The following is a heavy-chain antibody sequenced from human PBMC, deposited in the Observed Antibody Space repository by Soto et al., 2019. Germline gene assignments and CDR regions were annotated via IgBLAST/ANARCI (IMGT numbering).Heavy chain of an antibody. CDR3: AKDRRYSSGQSTYFDY. V-gene: IGHV3-23*01. D-gene: IGHD6-19*01. Sequence: PGGSLRLSCAASGFTFSSYAMSWVRQAPGKGLEWVSAISGSGGSTYYADSVKGRFTISRDNSRNTLYLQMNSLRAEDTAVYYCAKDRRYSSGQSTYFDYWGQGTLVTVSS. CDR1: GFTFSSYA. J-gene: IGHJ4*02. CDR2: ISGSGGST.